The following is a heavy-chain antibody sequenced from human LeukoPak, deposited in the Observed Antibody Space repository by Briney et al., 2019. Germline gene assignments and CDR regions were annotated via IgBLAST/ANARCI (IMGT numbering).Heavy chain of an antibody. CDR2: IIPIFGTA. CDR3: ARNTYYSVWYDSIDY. CDR1: GGTFSSYA. Sequence: ASVKVSCKASGGTFSSYAISWVRQAPGQGLEWMGGIIPIFGTANYAQKFQGRVTITADKSTSTAYMELSSLRSEDTAVYYCARNTYYSVWYDSIDYWGQGTLVTVSS. D-gene: IGHD6-19*01. J-gene: IGHJ4*02. V-gene: IGHV1-69*06.